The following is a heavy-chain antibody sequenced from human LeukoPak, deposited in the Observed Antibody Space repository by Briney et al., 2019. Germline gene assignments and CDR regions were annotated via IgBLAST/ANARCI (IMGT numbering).Heavy chain of an antibody. CDR2: INHSGST. CDR1: GGSFSGYY. D-gene: IGHD3-10*01. CDR3: ARDSNYYGSGREACAFDI. J-gene: IGHJ3*02. V-gene: IGHV4-34*01. Sequence: SETLSLTCAVYGGSFSGYYWSWIRQPPGKGLEWIGEINHSGSTNYNPSLKSRVTISVDTSKNQFSLKLSSVTAADTAVYYCARDSNYYGSGREACAFDIWGQGTMVTVSS.